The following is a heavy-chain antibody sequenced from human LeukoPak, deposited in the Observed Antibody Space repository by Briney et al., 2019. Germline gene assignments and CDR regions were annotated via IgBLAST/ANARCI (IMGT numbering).Heavy chain of an antibody. CDR2: ITWNGGST. J-gene: IGHJ4*02. CDR1: GFSFDDYD. CDR3: ARDRSSPHLRDY. Sequence: PVGSLRLSCAASGFSFDDYDMSWVRQTPGKGLEWVSRITWNGGSTAYADSVKGRFTISRDNAKNSLYLQMNRLRAEDTALYYCARDRSSPHLRDYWGPGTLVTVSS. V-gene: IGHV3-20*04.